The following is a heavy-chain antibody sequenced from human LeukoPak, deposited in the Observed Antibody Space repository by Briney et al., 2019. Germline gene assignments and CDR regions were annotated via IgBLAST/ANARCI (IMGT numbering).Heavy chain of an antibody. Sequence: ASVKVSCKASGYTFTSYDINWVRQATGQGLEWMGWMSPNSGNTGYAQKFQGRLTMTRNTSISTAYMELSSLSSEDTAMYYCARGFRSDSSGRKFDYWGQGALVTVSS. D-gene: IGHD3-22*01. CDR3: ARGFRSDSSGRKFDY. V-gene: IGHV1-8*01. CDR1: GYTFTSYD. CDR2: MSPNSGNT. J-gene: IGHJ4*02.